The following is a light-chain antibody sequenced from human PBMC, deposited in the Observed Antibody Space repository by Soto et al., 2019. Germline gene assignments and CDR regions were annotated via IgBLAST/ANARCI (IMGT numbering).Light chain of an antibody. CDR1: QSVSSSY. CDR3: QQYGSPIT. V-gene: IGKV3-20*01. J-gene: IGKJ5*01. Sequence: EIVLTQSPGTLSLSPGERATLSCRASQSVSSSYLAWYQQKPGQAPRLLIYGASSRATGIPDRFSGSVSGTGFTLTISRLEPEDFAVYYCQQYGSPITFGQGTRLEI. CDR2: GAS.